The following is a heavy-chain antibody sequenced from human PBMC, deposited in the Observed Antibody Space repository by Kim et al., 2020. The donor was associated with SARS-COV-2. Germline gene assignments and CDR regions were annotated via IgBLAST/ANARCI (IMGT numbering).Heavy chain of an antibody. Sequence: PSPKSRVTISVDTSKNQFSLKLSSVTAADTAVYYCARTGSSGWYWNFDYWGQGTLVTVSS. D-gene: IGHD6-19*01. V-gene: IGHV4-59*01. J-gene: IGHJ4*02. CDR3: ARTGSSGWYWNFDY.